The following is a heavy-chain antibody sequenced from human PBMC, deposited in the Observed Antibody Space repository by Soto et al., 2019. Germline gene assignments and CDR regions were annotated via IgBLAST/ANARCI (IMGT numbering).Heavy chain of an antibody. J-gene: IGHJ4*02. D-gene: IGHD2-21*02. CDR1: GFPFSSYW. CDR3: ARDLYGGNSPFDY. V-gene: IGHV3-74*01. CDR2: INSDGSST. Sequence: EVQLVESGGGLVQPGGSLRLSCAASGFPFSSYWMHWVRQAPGNGLVWVSRINSDGSSTSYADSVKGRFTISRDNAKNTLYLQMNSLRAEDTAVYYCARDLYGGNSPFDYWGKGTLVTVAS.